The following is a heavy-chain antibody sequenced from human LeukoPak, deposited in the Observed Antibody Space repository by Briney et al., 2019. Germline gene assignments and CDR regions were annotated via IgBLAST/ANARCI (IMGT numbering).Heavy chain of an antibody. Sequence: PSETLSLTCAVSGGSISSGGYSWSWIRQPPGKGLEWIGYIYHSGSTYYNPSLKSRATISVDRSKNQFSLKLSSVTAADTAVYYRARDRGGYGSIDYWGQGTLVTVSS. V-gene: IGHV4-30-2*01. J-gene: IGHJ4*02. D-gene: IGHD3-10*01. CDR3: ARDRGGYGSIDY. CDR2: IYHSGST. CDR1: GGSISSGGYS.